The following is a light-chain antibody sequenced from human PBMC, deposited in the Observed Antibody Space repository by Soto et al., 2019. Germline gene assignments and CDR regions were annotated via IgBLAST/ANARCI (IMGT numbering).Light chain of an antibody. CDR2: DVT. V-gene: IGLV2-14*01. CDR3: SSYTSSSTLV. J-gene: IGLJ2*01. Sequence: QSALTQPASVSGSPGQSITISCTGTSSDVGAYNYVSWYQQHPGKAPKLMLYDVTNRPSGVSNRFSGSKSGNTASLTISGLQAEEEADYYCSSYTSSSTLVFGGGTQLTVL. CDR1: SSDVGAYNY.